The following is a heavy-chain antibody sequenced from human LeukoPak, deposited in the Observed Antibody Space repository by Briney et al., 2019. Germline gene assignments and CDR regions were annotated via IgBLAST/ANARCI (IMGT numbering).Heavy chain of an antibody. CDR3: ARGIVGASRRDYYYYGMDV. V-gene: IGHV3-7*01. J-gene: IGHJ6*02. CDR2: VKHDGSEK. D-gene: IGHD1-26*01. Sequence: GGSLRLSCAASGFTFSSYWMSWVRQAPGKGLEWVANVKHDGSEKYYVDSVKGRFTISRDNSKNTLYLQMNSLRAEDTAVYYCARGIVGASRRDYYYYGMDVWGQGTTVTVSS. CDR1: GFTFSSYW.